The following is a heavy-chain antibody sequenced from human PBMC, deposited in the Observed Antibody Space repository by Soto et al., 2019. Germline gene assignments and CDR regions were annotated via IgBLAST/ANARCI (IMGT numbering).Heavy chain of an antibody. CDR1: GSSISSYY. Sequence: SETLSLTCRVSGSSISSYYWSWLRQPPGKGLEWIGNIYYTGSTNYHPSLKSRAIMSVESSKKQFSLRLNSVTAADTAVYYCTRVGGYYGDYPNFDYWGQGALVTVSS. CDR2: IYYTGST. D-gene: IGHD4-17*01. V-gene: IGHV4-59*01. CDR3: TRVGGYYGDYPNFDY. J-gene: IGHJ4*02.